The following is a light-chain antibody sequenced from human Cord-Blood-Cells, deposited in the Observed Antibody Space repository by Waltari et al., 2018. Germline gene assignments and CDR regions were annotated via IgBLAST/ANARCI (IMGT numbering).Light chain of an antibody. CDR3: NSRDSSGNHYV. CDR1: SLSSYY. Sequence: SSELTQDPAVSVALGQTVRITCQGDSLSSYYSSWYQQKPGQAPVLVIYGKNNQPSGIPDRFSGSSSGNTASLTITGAQAEDEADYYCNSRDSSGNHYVFGSGTKVTVL. J-gene: IGLJ1*01. V-gene: IGLV3-19*01. CDR2: GKN.